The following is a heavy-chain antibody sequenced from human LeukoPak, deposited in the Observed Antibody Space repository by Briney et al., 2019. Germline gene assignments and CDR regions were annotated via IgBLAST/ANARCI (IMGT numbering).Heavy chain of an antibody. J-gene: IGHJ4*02. CDR2: IKEDGSEK. V-gene: IGHV3-7*01. Sequence: PGGSLRLSCAASGFTFSSYWMSWVRQAPGKGLEWVATIKEDGSEKYYVDSVKGRFTISRDNAKNSLYLQMNCLRAEDTAVYYCARDRSRCYYWGQGTLVTVSS. CDR3: ARDRSRCYY. CDR1: GFTFSSYW.